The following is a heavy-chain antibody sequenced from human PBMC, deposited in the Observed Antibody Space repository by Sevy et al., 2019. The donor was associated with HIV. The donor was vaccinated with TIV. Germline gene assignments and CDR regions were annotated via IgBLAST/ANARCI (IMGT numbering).Heavy chain of an antibody. Sequence: GGSLRLSCAASGFTFSSHSMNWVRQTPGKGLEWISYISGTGNTIYYADSVKGRFTISSDNAKNSLYLQLKSLRDEDTAIYYCAGVPPYYDSNVSDFWGQGSLVTVSS. CDR1: GFTFSSHS. CDR2: ISGTGNTI. J-gene: IGHJ4*02. D-gene: IGHD3-22*01. V-gene: IGHV3-48*02. CDR3: AGVPPYYDSNVSDF.